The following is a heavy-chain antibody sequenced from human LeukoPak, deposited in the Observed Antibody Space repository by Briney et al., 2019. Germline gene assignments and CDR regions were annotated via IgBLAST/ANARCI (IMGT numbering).Heavy chain of an antibody. V-gene: IGHV1-46*01. D-gene: IGHD3-10*01. CDR1: GGTFSSYA. CDR3: ARTLSGSGISC. J-gene: IGHJ4*02. CDR2: INPGGDST. Sequence: ASVKVSCKASGGTFSSYAISWVRQAPGQGLEWMGIINPGGDSTNFAQNFQGRVTLTRDTSTSTVYMELSSLSSEDTAIYYCARTLSGSGISCWGQGTLVIVSP.